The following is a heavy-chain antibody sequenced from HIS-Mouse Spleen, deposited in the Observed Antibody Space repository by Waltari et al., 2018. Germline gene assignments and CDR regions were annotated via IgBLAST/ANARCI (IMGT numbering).Heavy chain of an antibody. D-gene: IGHD1-26*01. CDR2: IYSGGST. J-gene: IGHJ3*02. V-gene: IGHV3-66*01. Sequence: EVQLVESGGGLVQPGGSLSLPCAALVSPVVSNSVPWVPQAPGKGLEWVSVIYSGGSTYYADSVKGRFTISRDNSKNTLYLQMNSLRAEDTAVYYCARTYSGSYSGAFDIWGQGTMVTVSS. CDR1: VSPVVSNS. CDR3: ARTYSGSYSGAFDI.